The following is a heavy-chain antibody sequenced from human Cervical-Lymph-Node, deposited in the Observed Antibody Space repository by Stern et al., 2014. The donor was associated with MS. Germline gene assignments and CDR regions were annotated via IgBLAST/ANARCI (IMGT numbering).Heavy chain of an antibody. Sequence: VQLVESGGGVVQPGRSLRLSCAASGFTFSYHAMHWVRQAPGKGLEWVAVISYDGSDNYYAGSVKGLFTLSRDNPKNTLYLQMNRLRAEDTAVYYCARGGAVTSSEYYFDYWGQGTLVTVSS. D-gene: IGHD4-17*01. V-gene: IGHV3-30*01. CDR3: ARGGAVTSSEYYFDY. CDR1: GFTFSYHA. CDR2: ISYDGSDN. J-gene: IGHJ4*02.